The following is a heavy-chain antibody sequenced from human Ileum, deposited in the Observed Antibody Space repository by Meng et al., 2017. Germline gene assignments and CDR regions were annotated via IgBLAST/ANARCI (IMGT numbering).Heavy chain of an antibody. Sequence: QVQLKQGGAGLLKPSETLSLTCTVYGASFTGYSWTWIRQSPGKGLEWIGEVNHDGGTNYSPSLKSRVIISIDTSKNQFSLKLTAVTATDAAVYYCAREGSWFGADYWGQGTLVTVSS. CDR1: GASFTGYS. CDR2: VNHDGGT. J-gene: IGHJ4*02. CDR3: AREGSWFGADY. D-gene: IGHD3-10*01. V-gene: IGHV4-34*02.